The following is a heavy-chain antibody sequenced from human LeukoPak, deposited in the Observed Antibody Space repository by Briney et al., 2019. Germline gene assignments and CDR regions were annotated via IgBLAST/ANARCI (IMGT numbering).Heavy chain of an antibody. CDR1: GFTFSSYW. CDR3: ARGEGDFWSGYYTFYYYYGMDV. J-gene: IGHJ6*02. CDR2: IKQDGSEK. Sequence: GGSLRVSCAASGFTFSSYWMSWVRQAPGKGLEWVANIKQDGSEKYYVDSVKGRFTISRDNAKNSLYLQMNSLRAEDTAVYYCARGEGDFWSGYYTFYYYYGMDVWGQGTTVTVSS. V-gene: IGHV3-7*01. D-gene: IGHD3-3*01.